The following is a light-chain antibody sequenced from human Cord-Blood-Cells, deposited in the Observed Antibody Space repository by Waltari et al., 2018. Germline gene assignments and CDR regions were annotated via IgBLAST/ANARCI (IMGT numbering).Light chain of an antibody. V-gene: IGLV2-23*01. CDR2: EGS. J-gene: IGLJ3*02. CDR1: SSYVGSYNL. Sequence: QSALTQPASVSGSPGQSITISCPGTSSYVGSYNLVSWYQQHPGTAPKLMIYEGSKRPSGVSNRFSGSKSGNTASLTISGLQAEDEADYYCCSYAGSSTVFGGGTKLTVL. CDR3: CSYAGSSTV.